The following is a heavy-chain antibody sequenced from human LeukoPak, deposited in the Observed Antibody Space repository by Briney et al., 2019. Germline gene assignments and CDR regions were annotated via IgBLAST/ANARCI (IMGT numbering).Heavy chain of an antibody. CDR1: GFIFSAYY. J-gene: IGHJ3*02. Sequence: GGSLRLSCSASGFIFSAYYMNWVRQAPGKGPEWISFISASGTTFHYAESVRGRFTISRDNAKNSLYLQMNSLRAEDTAVYYCARVVWELLLLDAFDIWGQGTMVTVSS. V-gene: IGHV3-11*04. CDR3: ARVVWELLLLDAFDI. CDR2: ISASGTTF. D-gene: IGHD1-26*01.